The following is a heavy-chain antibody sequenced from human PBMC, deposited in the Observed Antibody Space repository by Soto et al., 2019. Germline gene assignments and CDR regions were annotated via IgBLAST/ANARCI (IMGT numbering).Heavy chain of an antibody. CDR2: IIPIFGTA. V-gene: IGHV1-69*13. J-gene: IGHJ6*02. D-gene: IGHD3-22*01. CDR1: GGTFSSYA. CDR3: TRASTMIVVYYGMDV. Sequence: GASVKVSCKASGGTFSSYAISWVRQAPGQGLEWMGGIIPIFGTANYAQKFQGRVTITADESTSTAYMELSSLRSEDTAVYYCTRASTMIVVYYGMDVWGQGTTVTVSS.